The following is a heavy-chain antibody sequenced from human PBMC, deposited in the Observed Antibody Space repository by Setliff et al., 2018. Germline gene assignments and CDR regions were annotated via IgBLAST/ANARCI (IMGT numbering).Heavy chain of an antibody. V-gene: IGHV7-4-1*02. D-gene: IGHD5-12*01. J-gene: IGHJ4*02. CDR2: INTNTGNP. CDR1: GYTFTSYA. Sequence: ASVKVSCKASGYTFTSYAMNWVRQAPGQGLEWMGWINTNTGNPTYAQGFTGRFVFSLDISDSTAYLQISSLKAEDTAVYYCARVYSGYDSADYWGQGTLVTVSS. CDR3: ARVYSGYDSADY.